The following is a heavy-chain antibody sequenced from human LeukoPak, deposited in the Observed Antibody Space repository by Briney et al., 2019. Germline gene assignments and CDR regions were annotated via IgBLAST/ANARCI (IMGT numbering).Heavy chain of an antibody. CDR1: GGPIRDFY. CDR2: TYYGGST. CDR3: ATTINYYDSSGHYYNWFDP. Sequence: SETLSLTCTVSGGPIRDFYWSWIRLPPGRGLEWIGYTYYGGSTSYNPSLESRVAISVDMSKNQFSLRLTSVTAADTAVYYCATTINYYDSSGHYYNWFDPWGQGTLVTVSS. J-gene: IGHJ5*02. D-gene: IGHD3-22*01. V-gene: IGHV4-59*01.